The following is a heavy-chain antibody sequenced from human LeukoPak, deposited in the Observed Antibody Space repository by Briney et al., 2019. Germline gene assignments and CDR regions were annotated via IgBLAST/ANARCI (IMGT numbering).Heavy chain of an antibody. CDR2: ISGSGGST. D-gene: IGHD3-10*01. CDR1: GFTFSSYA. J-gene: IGHJ4*02. V-gene: IGHV3-23*01. CDR3: AKDRTYYYGSGSYTLFDY. Sequence: GGSLRLSCAASGFTFSSYAMSWVRQAPGKGLEWVSAISGSGGSTYYADSVKGRFTTSRDNSKNTLYLQMNSLRAEDTAVYYCAKDRTYYYGSGSYTLFDYWGQGTLVTVSS.